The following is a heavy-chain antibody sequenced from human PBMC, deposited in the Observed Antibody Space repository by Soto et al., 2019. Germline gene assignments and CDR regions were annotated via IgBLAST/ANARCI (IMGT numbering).Heavy chain of an antibody. V-gene: IGHV1-69*01. CDR1: GGTFSSYA. D-gene: IGHD3-10*01. CDR2: IIPIFGTA. CDR3: ARDNHCYLNAFDI. J-gene: IGHJ3*02. Sequence: QVQLVQSGAEVKKPGSSVKVSCKASGGTFSSYAISWVRQAPGQGLEWLGGIIPIFGTANYAQKFQGRVTITADESTSTADRELSSLRSEDTAVYYCARDNHCYLNAFDIRGQGTMVTVSS.